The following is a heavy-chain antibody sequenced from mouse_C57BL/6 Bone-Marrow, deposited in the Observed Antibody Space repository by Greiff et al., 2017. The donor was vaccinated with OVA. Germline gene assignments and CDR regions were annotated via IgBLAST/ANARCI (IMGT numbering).Heavy chain of an antibody. D-gene: IGHD1-1*01. Sequence: EVKLVESGGGLVKPGGSLKLSCAASGFTFSSYTMSWVRQTPEKRLEWVATISGGGGNTYYTDNVQGRFTISRDNAKNTLYLQMSSLRSEDTALYYGARQGYYYGSSAYWYFDVWGTGTTVTVSS. J-gene: IGHJ1*03. CDR2: ISGGGGNT. CDR1: GFTFSSYT. CDR3: ARQGYYYGSSAYWYFDV. V-gene: IGHV5-9*01.